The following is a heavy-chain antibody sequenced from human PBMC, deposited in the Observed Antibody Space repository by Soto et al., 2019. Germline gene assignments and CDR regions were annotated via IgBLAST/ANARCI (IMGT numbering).Heavy chain of an antibody. CDR1: GFTFCSYA. Sequence: GGSLRLSCAASGFTFCSYAMSWVRQAPGKGLEWVSAISSSGGSTYYADSVKGRFTISRDNSMNTVYLQMSSLRAEDTSVYYSVPFYHFWGGSTEVLGPAPGGQGTLVTVSS. V-gene: IGHV3-23*01. CDR3: VPFYHFWGGSTEVLGPAP. D-gene: IGHD3-3*01. CDR2: ISSSGGST. J-gene: IGHJ5*02.